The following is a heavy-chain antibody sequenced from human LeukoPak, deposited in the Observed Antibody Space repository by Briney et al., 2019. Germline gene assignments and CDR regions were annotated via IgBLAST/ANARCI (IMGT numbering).Heavy chain of an antibody. CDR2: ISSSSSYI. D-gene: IGHD2-2*01. Sequence: GGSLRLSCAASGFNFSNYSMNWVRQAPGKGLEWVSSISSSSSYIYYADSVKGRFTISRDNAKNSLYLQMNSLRAEDTAVYYCARALANQLDDYWGQGTLVTVSS. CDR1: GFNFSNYS. J-gene: IGHJ4*02. CDR3: ARALANQLDDY. V-gene: IGHV3-21*01.